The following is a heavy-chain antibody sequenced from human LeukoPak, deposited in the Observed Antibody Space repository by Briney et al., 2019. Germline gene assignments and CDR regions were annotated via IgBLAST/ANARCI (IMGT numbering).Heavy chain of an antibody. CDR2: IYYSGST. Sequence: SETLSLTCAASGGSISSTTSYWGWIRQPPGKGLEWIGRIYYSGSTFYNPSLKSRVTISVDTSKNQLSLRLSSVTAADTAVYYCARHGSTDYFDYWGQGTLVTVSS. V-gene: IGHV4-39*01. D-gene: IGHD2-2*03. CDR3: ARHGSTDYFDY. J-gene: IGHJ4*02. CDR1: GGSISSTTSY.